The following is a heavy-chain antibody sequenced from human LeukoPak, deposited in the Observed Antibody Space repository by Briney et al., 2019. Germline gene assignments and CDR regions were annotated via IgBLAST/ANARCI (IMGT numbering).Heavy chain of an antibody. V-gene: IGHV4-38-2*02. Sequence: SETLSLTCTVSGYSLSSGYYWGWIRQPPGKGLEWIGSIYNSGSTYYNPSLKSRVTISVDTSKNQFSLKLRSVTAADTAVYYCARHKDYYYSYMDVWGKGTTVTISS. CDR3: ARHKDYYYSYMDV. J-gene: IGHJ6*03. CDR1: GYSLSSGYY. CDR2: IYNSGST.